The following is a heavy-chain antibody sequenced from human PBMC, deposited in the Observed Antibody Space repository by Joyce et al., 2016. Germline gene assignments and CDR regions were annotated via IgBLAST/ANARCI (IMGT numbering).Heavy chain of an antibody. J-gene: IGHJ4*02. D-gene: IGHD6-19*01. CDR3: ARSQWLAPLMY. CDR1: GGPFRGFF. CDR2: INNSGVT. Sequence: QVQLQQWGAGLLKPSETLSLPCAVSGGPFRGFFWTWVRQPPGKGLDGIGDINNSGVTNYNPSLKTRVTFSVDTAKNQFSLKLTSLSAADTAVYYCARSQWLAPLMYWGQGTPVTVSS. V-gene: IGHV4-34*01.